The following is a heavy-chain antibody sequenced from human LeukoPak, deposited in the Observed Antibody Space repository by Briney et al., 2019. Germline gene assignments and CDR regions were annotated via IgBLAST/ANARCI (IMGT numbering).Heavy chain of an antibody. Sequence: GGSLRLSCAASGFTFSSYCMHWVRQAPGKGLVWVSRINSDGSTTNYADSVKGRFTISRDNAENTLYLQMNSLRVEDTAVYYCTRRVSATRWFDPWGQGTLVTVSS. CDR3: TRRVSATRWFDP. V-gene: IGHV3-74*01. CDR1: GFTFSSYC. J-gene: IGHJ5*02. D-gene: IGHD2-15*01. CDR2: INSDGSTT.